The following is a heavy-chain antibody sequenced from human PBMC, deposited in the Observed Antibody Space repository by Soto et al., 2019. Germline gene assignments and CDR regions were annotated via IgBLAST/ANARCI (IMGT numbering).Heavy chain of an antibody. CDR1: GFTVSSNY. CDR3: ARDLPGDGSGSDYKGDYMVV. Sequence: EVQLVESGGGLVQPGGSLRLSCAASGFTVSSNYMSWVRQAPGKGLEWVSVIYSGGSTYYADSVKGRFTISRHNSKNTLYLQMNSLRAEDTAVYYCARDLPGDGSGSDYKGDYMVVWGKGTTVTVSS. CDR2: IYSGGST. V-gene: IGHV3-53*04. D-gene: IGHD3-10*01. J-gene: IGHJ6*03.